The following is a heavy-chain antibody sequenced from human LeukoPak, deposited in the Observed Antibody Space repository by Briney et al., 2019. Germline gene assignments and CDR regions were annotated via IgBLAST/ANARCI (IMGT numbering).Heavy chain of an antibody. Sequence: GGSLRLSCGASGFTVTYYGMHWVRQTPGKGLEWVTFVRSDGSDKYYADSVKARFTFSRDNSKNTVYLQMNSLRPEDTAVYYCVRDRDWAFDYWGQGSLVTVSS. CDR3: VRDRDWAFDY. J-gene: IGHJ4*02. D-gene: IGHD2-21*02. CDR1: GFTVTYYG. V-gene: IGHV3-30*02. CDR2: VRSDGSDK.